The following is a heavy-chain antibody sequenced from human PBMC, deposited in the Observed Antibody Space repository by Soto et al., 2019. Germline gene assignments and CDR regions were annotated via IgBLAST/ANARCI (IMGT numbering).Heavy chain of an antibody. V-gene: IGHV4-34*01. D-gene: IGHD6-19*01. CDR1: GESFSGHI. J-gene: IGHJ4*02. Sequence: PSETLSLTCAVYGESFSGHIWTWIRQTPGKGLQWIGQTNHSGSASYNPSLKSRVTISVHTSNSQFSLELSSVTAADTAVYYCASGLITGSHYSGGWYYFDSWGQGTQVTVSS. CDR2: TNHSGSA. CDR3: ASGLITGSHYSGGWYYFDS.